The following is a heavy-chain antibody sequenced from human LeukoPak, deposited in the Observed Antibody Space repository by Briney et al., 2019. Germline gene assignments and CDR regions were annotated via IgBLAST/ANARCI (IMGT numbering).Heavy chain of an antibody. D-gene: IGHD4-17*01. Sequence: GRSLRLSCAASGFTFDDYAMHWVRQVPGKSLEWVSGISWNSGSIGYADSVKGRFTISRDNAKNSLFLQMNSLRAEDTALYYCAKDLGSTTVTTGFDYWGQGTLVTVSS. V-gene: IGHV3-9*01. CDR3: AKDLGSTTVTTGFDY. J-gene: IGHJ4*02. CDR2: ISWNSGSI. CDR1: GFTFDDYA.